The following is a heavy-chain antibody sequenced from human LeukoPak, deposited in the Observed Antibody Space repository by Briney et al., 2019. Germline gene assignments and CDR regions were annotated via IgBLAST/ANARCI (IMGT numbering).Heavy chain of an antibody. CDR1: GFTFSNYA. J-gene: IGHJ4*02. V-gene: IGHV3-23*01. D-gene: IGHD1-26*01. Sequence: GGSLRLSCVVSGFTFSNYAMSWVRQAPGKGLEWVSVISGSDNSTYYADSVKGRFTISRDNSKNTLYMQMNSLRVEDTAIYYCAKVDSGNYYYFGYWGQGTLVTVSS. CDR3: AKVDSGNYYYFGY. CDR2: ISGSDNST.